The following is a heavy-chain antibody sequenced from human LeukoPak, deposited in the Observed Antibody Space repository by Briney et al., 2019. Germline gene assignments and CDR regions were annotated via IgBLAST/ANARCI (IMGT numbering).Heavy chain of an antibody. D-gene: IGHD3-10*01. Sequence: PGESLKISCKGSGYSFTSYWIGWVRQMPGKGLGWMGIIYPGDSDTRYSPSFQGQVTISADKSISTAYLQWSSLKASDTAMYYCARLPPRGTMVRGVIPSGDYFDYWGQGTLVTVSS. J-gene: IGHJ4*02. CDR1: GYSFTSYW. V-gene: IGHV5-51*01. CDR3: ARLPPRGTMVRGVIPSGDYFDY. CDR2: IYPGDSDT.